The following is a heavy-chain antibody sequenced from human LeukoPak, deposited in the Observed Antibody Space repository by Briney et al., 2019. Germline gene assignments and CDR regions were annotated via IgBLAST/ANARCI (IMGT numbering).Heavy chain of an antibody. CDR3: ARSSIAARPGYFDY. CDR1: GVSINSYY. J-gene: IGHJ4*02. D-gene: IGHD6-6*01. Sequence: PETPAVTCTGSGVSINSYYCSLIRPPAGKRPELIGRIYTSGSTNYKSSLKSRVTMSVDTSKNQFSLKLSSVTAADTAVYYCARSSIAARPGYFDYWGQGTLVTVSS. CDR2: IYTSGST. V-gene: IGHV4-4*07.